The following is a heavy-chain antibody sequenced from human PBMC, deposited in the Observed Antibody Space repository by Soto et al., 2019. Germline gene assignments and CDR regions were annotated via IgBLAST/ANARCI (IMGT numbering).Heavy chain of an antibody. CDR2: IYHSGST. V-gene: IGHV4-4*02. CDR3: ARSVRRFFHNNSYYLFDYFDS. Sequence: SETLSLTCAVSGGSISSRNWWSWVRQPPGKGLEWIGEIYHSGSTNYNPSLKSRVTISVDKSKNQFSLKLSSVTAADTAVYYCARSVRRFFHNNSYYLFDYFDSWGQGTLVTVS. D-gene: IGHD3-22*01. J-gene: IGHJ4*02. CDR1: GGSISSRNW.